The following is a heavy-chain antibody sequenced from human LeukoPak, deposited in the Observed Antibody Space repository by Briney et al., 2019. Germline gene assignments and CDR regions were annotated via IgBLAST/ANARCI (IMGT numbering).Heavy chain of an antibody. CDR2: ISGSGGRT. CDR3: AKEDLGALDY. Sequence: GGSLRLSCAASGFTFSSYTVNWVRQAPGKGLEWVSTISGSGGRTNYADSVKGRFTISRDNSKNTLYLQMNSLRAEDPAVYYCAKEDLGALDYWGQGTLVTVSS. D-gene: IGHD1-26*01. V-gene: IGHV3-23*01. J-gene: IGHJ4*02. CDR1: GFTFSSYT.